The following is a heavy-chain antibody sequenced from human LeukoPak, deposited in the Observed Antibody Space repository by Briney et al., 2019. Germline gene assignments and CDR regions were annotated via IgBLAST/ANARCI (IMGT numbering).Heavy chain of an antibody. D-gene: IGHD2-2*02. V-gene: IGHV1-18*01. J-gene: IGHJ3*02. CDR1: GYTFTSYG. CDR3: AREPSVVVPPAIEGDAFAI. Sequence: ASVKVSCKASGYTFTSYGISWVRQAPGQGLEWMGWISAYNGNTNYAQKLQGRVTMTTDTSTSTAYMELRILRSDDTAVYYCAREPSVVVPPAIEGDAFAIWGQATMATASS. CDR2: ISAYNGNT.